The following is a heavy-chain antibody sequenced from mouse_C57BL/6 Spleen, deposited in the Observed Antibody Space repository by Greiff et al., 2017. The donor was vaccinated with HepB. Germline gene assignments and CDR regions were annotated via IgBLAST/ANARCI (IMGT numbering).Heavy chain of an antibody. V-gene: IGHV1-26*01. CDR1: GYTFTDYY. J-gene: IGHJ3*01. CDR2: INPNNGGT. CDR3: ARRGLYYDYDWFAY. D-gene: IGHD2-4*01. Sequence: VQLKQSGPELVKPGASVKISCKASGYTFTDYYMNWVKQSHGKSLEWIGDINPNNGGTSYNQKFKGKATLTVDKSSSTAYMELRSLTSEDSAVYYCARRGLYYDYDWFAYWGQGTLVTVSA.